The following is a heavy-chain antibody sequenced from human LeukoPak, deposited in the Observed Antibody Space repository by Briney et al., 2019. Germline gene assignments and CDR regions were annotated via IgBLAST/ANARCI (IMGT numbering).Heavy chain of an antibody. V-gene: IGHV1-2*02. Sequence: GASVKVSCKASGYTFTGYYIHWVRQAPGQGLEWMGWINPNSGVTNYAQKFQGRVTMTRDMSISTAYMELNRLRSDDTAVYYCARGDGDGYNFWYWGQGTLVTVPS. CDR2: INPNSGVT. J-gene: IGHJ4*02. CDR3: ARGDGDGYNFWY. D-gene: IGHD5-24*01. CDR1: GYTFTGYY.